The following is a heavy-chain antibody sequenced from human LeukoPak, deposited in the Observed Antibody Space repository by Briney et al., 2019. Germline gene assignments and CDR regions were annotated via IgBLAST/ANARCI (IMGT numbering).Heavy chain of an antibody. CDR1: NGAVKNYY. D-gene: IGHD1-26*01. CDR2: FLYSGTT. J-gene: IGHJ4*02. CDR3: ATLVYSGSRYHFDT. V-gene: IGHV4-59*02. Sequence: SETLSLTCSVSNGAVKNYYWTGIRQPPGQGLEWIGNFLYSGTTTYRASLDSRLIISVDNSKNTVSLRLFSVTAADTAVYYCATLVYSGSRYHFDTWGQGTLVTVSS.